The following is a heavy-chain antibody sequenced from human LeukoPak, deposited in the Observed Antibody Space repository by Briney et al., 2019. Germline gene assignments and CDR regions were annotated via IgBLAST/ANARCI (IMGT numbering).Heavy chain of an antibody. D-gene: IGHD3-22*01. CDR1: GGSFSGYY. J-gene: IGHJ5*02. CDR2: INHSGST. V-gene: IGHV4-34*01. Sequence: SETLSLTCAVYGGSFSGYYWSWLRQPPGKGLEWIGEINHSGSTNYNPSLKSRVTISVDTSKNQFSLKLSSVTAADTAVYYCARRPGYYDSSRNWFDPWGQGTLVTVSS. CDR3: ARRPGYYDSSRNWFDP.